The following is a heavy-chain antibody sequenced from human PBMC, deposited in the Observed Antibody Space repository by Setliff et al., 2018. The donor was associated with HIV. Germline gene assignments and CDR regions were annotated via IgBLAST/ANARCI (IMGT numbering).Heavy chain of an antibody. D-gene: IGHD3-10*01. J-gene: IGHJ4*02. CDR3: ARGAGAFGAKLDS. CDR1: GDSIKDYY. V-gene: IGHV4-4*08. CDR2: MSSSANS. Sequence: PSETLSLTCNVSGDSIKDYYWSWIRQPPGKGLEWLGYMSSSANSNYNPSLKNRITISIDTSKNQFSLRLKSVTPADAAIYYCARGAGAFGAKLDSWGQGSLVTVSS.